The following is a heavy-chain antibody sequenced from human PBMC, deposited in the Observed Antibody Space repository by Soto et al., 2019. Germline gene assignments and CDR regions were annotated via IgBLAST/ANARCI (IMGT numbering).Heavy chain of an antibody. CDR3: ARTGHSGSYDY. J-gene: IGHJ4*02. CDR1: GHTLTNYG. CDR2: INAGNGDT. V-gene: IGHV1-3*01. Sequence: ASVKVSCKASGHTLTNYGVRWVRQAPGQRLEWMGWINAGNGDTKYSENFQGRVTITRDTSASTVYLDLSSLSSEDTAFYYCARTGHSGSYDYWGQGTLLTVSS. D-gene: IGHD3-22*01.